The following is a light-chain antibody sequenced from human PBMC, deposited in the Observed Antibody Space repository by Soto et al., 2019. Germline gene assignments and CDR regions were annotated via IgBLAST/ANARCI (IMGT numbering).Light chain of an antibody. V-gene: IGKV1-5*03. J-gene: IGKJ1*01. CDR1: QSISSW. CDR3: QQYNSYSRT. CDR2: KAS. Sequence: DIQMTQSPSILSASVGDRVTITCRASQSISSWLAWYQQKPGKAPKVLIYKASSLESGVPSRFSGSGSGTEFTLTISSLQPDDFATYYCQQYNSYSRTFGQGTKVELK.